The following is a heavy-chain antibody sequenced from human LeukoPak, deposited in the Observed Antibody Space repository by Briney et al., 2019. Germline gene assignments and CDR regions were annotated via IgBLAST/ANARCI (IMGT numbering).Heavy chain of an antibody. CDR2: IYTSGAT. Sequence: SETLSLTCTVSGGSISSGSYYWTWIRQPAGKGLEWIGHIYTSGATSYNPSLQSRVTISVDTSKHEFSLKLTSLTAAGTAVYYCARTGGGVGWFGTIDSWGQGTLVTVSS. D-gene: IGHD1-14*01. CDR3: ARTGGGVGWFGTIDS. J-gene: IGHJ4*02. V-gene: IGHV4-61*09. CDR1: GGSISSGSYY.